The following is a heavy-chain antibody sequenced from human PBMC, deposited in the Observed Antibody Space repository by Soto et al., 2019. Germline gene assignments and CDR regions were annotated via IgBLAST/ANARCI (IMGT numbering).Heavy chain of an antibody. V-gene: IGHV1-18*01. CDR1: GYTFTSYG. CDR2: ISAYNGNT. CDR3: ARDSYVDIVATPDCHP. Sequence: ASVKVSCKASGYTFTSYGISWVRQAHGQGLEWMGWISAYNGNTNYAQKLQGRVTMTTDTSTSTAYMELRSLRSDDTAVYYCARDSYVDIVATPDCHPWGQGTLVTVSS. D-gene: IGHD5-12*01. J-gene: IGHJ5*02.